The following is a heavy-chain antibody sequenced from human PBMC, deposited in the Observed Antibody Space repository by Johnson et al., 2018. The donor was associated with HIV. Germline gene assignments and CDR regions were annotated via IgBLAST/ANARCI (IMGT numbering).Heavy chain of an antibody. Sequence: QVQLVESGGGVVQPGRSLRLSCAASGFTFSRYGMHWVRQAPGKGLEWVAVISYDGSNKYYADSVQGRFTISRDNSKNTLYLQMNSLRAEDTAVYYGARDNIVLMVGGAFDIWGQGTMVTVSS. V-gene: IGHV3-30*03. CDR2: ISYDGSNK. CDR3: ARDNIVLMVGGAFDI. J-gene: IGHJ3*02. D-gene: IGHD2-8*01. CDR1: GFTFSRYG.